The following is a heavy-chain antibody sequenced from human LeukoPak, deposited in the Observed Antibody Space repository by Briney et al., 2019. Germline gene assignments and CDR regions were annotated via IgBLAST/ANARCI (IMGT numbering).Heavy chain of an antibody. J-gene: IGHJ4*02. CDR2: IIPILGIA. CDR1: GGTFSSYA. D-gene: IGHD4-17*01. CDR3: ARDYGGNSGRDY. Sequence: GASVKVSCKASGGTFSSYAIIWVRQAPGQGLEWMGRIIPILGIANYAQKFQGRVTITADKSTSTAYMELSSLRSEDTAVYYCARDYGGNSGRDYWGQGTLVTVSS. V-gene: IGHV1-69*04.